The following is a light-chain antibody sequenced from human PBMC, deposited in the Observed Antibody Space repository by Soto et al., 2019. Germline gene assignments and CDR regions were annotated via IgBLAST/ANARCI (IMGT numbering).Light chain of an antibody. J-gene: IGLJ1*01. CDR1: SSNIGNNA. CDR2: YDD. V-gene: IGLV1-36*01. Sequence: QSVLTQPPSVSEAPRQRVTISCSGSSSNIGNNAVNWYQQLPGKAPKLLIYYDDLLPSGVSDRCSGSKSGTSASLAISGLQSEDEADDCCAAWDDSLNGRVFGTGTKLTVL. CDR3: AAWDDSLNGRV.